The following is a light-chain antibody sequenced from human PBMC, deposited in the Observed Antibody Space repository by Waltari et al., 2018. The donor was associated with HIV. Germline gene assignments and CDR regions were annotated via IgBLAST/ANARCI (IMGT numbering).Light chain of an antibody. V-gene: IGKV1-39*01. CDR1: QSISMY. J-gene: IGKJ3*01. CDR2: ASS. CDR3: QQSYSGPQA. Sequence: DIQMTQSPSSLSASVGDRVTITCRASQSISMYLNWYQQKPGKAPKLLIYASSTLQSGVPSRFSGSGSGTDFTLTISSLQPEDFATYYCQQSYSGPQAFGPGTKVDIK.